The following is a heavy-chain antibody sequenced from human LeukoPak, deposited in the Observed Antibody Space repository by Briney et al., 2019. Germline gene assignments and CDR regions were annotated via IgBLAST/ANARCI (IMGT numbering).Heavy chain of an antibody. CDR3: ARGTYYYGSGSYFV. CDR1: GGSISSGGYY. CDR2: IYYSGST. Sequence: RPPQTLSLTCTVSGGSISSGGYYWSWIRQHPGKGLEWIGYIYYSGSTYYNPSLKSRVTISVDTSKNQFSLKLSSVTAADTAVYYCARGTYYYGSGSYFVWGQGTLVTVSS. D-gene: IGHD3-10*01. J-gene: IGHJ4*02. V-gene: IGHV4-31*03.